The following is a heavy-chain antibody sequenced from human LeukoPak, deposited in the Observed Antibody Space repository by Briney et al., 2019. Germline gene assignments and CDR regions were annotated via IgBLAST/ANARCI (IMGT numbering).Heavy chain of an antibody. J-gene: IGHJ5*02. CDR1: GGSISSYY. Sequence: SETLSLTCTVSGGSISSYYWSWIRQPPGKGLEWIGYIYYSGSTKYNSSLKSRVTISVDTSKNQFSLKLSSVTAADTAVYYCARGGVAVRQQLDRLWLDPWGQETLVTVSS. CDR3: ARGGVAVRQQLDRLWLDP. D-gene: IGHD6-13*01. V-gene: IGHV4-59*01. CDR2: IYYSGST.